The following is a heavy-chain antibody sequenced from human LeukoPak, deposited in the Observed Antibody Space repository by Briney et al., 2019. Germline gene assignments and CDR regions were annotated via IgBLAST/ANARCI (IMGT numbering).Heavy chain of an antibody. V-gene: IGHV3-74*01. CDR1: GFTFSSFW. CDR2: INSDGFST. J-gene: IGHJ4*02. D-gene: IGHD1-26*01. CDR3: ASGTSGGYFDY. Sequence: PGGSLRLSCAASGFTFSSFWIHWVRQVPGKGLVWVSRINSDGFSTSYADSVKGRFTISRDNAKNTLYLQMNSLRAEDTAVYYCASGTSGGYFDYWGQGTLVTVSS.